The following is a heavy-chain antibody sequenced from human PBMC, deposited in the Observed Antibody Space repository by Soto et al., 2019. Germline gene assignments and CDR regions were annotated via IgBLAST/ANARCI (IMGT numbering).Heavy chain of an antibody. CDR2: IYSGGRN. D-gene: IGHD3-10*01. V-gene: IGHV4-4*07. CDR1: GGSISSFY. Sequence: PSETLSLTCTVSGGSISSFYWSWIRQPAGKGLEWIGRIYSGGRNNYNPSLKSRVTMSVDTSKKQFSLRLSSVTAADTAVYYCARGAPRGIIHDFDSWGQGSLVTVSS. CDR3: ARGAPRGIIHDFDS. J-gene: IGHJ4*02.